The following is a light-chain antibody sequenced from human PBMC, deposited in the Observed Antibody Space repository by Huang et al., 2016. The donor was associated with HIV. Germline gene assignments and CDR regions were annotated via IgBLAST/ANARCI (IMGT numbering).Light chain of an antibody. V-gene: IGKV1-NL1*01. CDR3: QQFHSAPQT. CDR2: AAS. CDR1: QGITNA. Sequence: DIQMTQSPSSLSASVGDRVTITCRASQGITNALAWYQQKPGKAPKRLLYAASRLHSGVPSRFSRSGSGTDYTLTISSLEPEDFATYYCQQFHSAPQTFGQGTKLEI. J-gene: IGKJ2*01.